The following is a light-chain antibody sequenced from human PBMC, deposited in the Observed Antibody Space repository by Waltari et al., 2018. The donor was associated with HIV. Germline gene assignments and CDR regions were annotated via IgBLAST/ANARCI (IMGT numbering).Light chain of an antibody. CDR1: SSNIGSYT. Sequence: QSVLTQPPSASGTPGHRVTISCSGSSSNIGSYTVNWYQHLPATAPKLLIFRNSQRPPGVPDRFSASKSGTSASLAISGLQSEDEADYYCAAWDDSLNGYVFGTGTRVTVL. CDR3: AAWDDSLNGYV. V-gene: IGLV1-44*01. CDR2: RNS. J-gene: IGLJ1*01.